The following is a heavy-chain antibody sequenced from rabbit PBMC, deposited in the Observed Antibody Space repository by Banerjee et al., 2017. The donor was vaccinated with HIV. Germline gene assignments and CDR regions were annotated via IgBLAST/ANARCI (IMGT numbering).Heavy chain of an antibody. CDR1: GFSFSIYG. CDR2: INYGGSA. V-gene: IGHV1S21*01. Sequence: GFSFSIYGVSWVRQAPGKGLEWIGYINYGGSAFYASWAKGRFTISRTSTTVDLKMTSLTAADTATYFCVRHNSGLTLWGPGTLVTVS. J-gene: IGHJ4*01. D-gene: IGHD4-1*01. CDR3: VRHNSGLTL.